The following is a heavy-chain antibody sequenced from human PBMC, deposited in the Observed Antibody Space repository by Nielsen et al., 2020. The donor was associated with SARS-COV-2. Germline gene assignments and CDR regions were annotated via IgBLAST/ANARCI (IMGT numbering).Heavy chain of an antibody. CDR1: GGSFSGYY. V-gene: IGHV4-34*01. CDR2: INHSGST. D-gene: IGHD2-8*01. CDR3: AREVLNWYFDL. Sequence: SETLSLTCAVYGGSFSGYYWSWIRQPPGKGLEWIGEINHSGSTNYNPSLKSRVTISVDTSKNQFSLKLSSVTAADTAVYYCAREVLNWYFDLWGRGTLVTVSS. J-gene: IGHJ2*01.